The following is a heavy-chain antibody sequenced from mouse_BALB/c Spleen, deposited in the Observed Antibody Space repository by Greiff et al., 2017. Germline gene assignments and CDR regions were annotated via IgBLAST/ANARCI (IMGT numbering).Heavy chain of an antibody. D-gene: IGHD1-1*01. V-gene: IGHV3-2*02. Sequence: EVQLQQSGPGLVKPSQSLSLTCTVTGYSITSDYAWNWIRQFPGNKLEWMGYISYSGSTSYNPSLKSRISITRDTSKNQFFLQLNSVTTEDTATYYCARDYYGSRERDYFDYWGQGTTLTVSS. J-gene: IGHJ2*01. CDR2: ISYSGST. CDR3: ARDYYGSRERDYFDY. CDR1: GYSITSDYA.